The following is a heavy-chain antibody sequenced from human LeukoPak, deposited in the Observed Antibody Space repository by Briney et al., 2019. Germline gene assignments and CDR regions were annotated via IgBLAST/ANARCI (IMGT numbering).Heavy chain of an antibody. CDR1: GFTFSSYA. D-gene: IGHD3-22*01. CDR3: ARGSTYYDSSGQVPFDY. CDR2: ISGSGGST. Sequence: GGSLRLSCAASGFTFSSYAMSWVRQARGKGLEWVSAISGSGGSTYYAASVNGRFTISRDNSKNTLYLQMNSLRAEDTAVYYCARGSTYYDSSGQVPFDYWGQGTLVTVSS. V-gene: IGHV3-23*01. J-gene: IGHJ4*02.